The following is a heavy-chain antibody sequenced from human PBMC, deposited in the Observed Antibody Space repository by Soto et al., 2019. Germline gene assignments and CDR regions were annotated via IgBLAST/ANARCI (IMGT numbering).Heavy chain of an antibody. CDR3: AKGITTFGGFDY. CDR1: GFTFDDYA. Sequence: EVQLVQSGGGLVQPGRSLRLSCAASGFTFDDYAMHWVRQAPGKGLEWVSGISWNSDSRGYADSVKGRFTIPRDNAKNILYLQMNSLRDEDTALYYCAKGITTFGGFDYWGQGTLVTVSS. V-gene: IGHV3-9*01. CDR2: ISWNSDSR. J-gene: IGHJ4*02. D-gene: IGHD3-3*01.